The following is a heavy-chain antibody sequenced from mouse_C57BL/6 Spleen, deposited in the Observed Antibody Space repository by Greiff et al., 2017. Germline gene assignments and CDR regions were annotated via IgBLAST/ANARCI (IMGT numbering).Heavy chain of an antibody. CDR1: GYTFTGYW. Sequence: QVQLQQSGAELMKPGASVKLSCKATGYTFTGYWIEWVKQRPGHGLEWIGEILPGSGSINYNEKFKGKATFTADTSSNTAYMQLSSLTTEDSAIYYCARSLLLWLRRAFAYWGQGTLVTVSA. D-gene: IGHD2-2*01. CDR3: ARSLLLWLRRAFAY. J-gene: IGHJ3*01. V-gene: IGHV1-9*01. CDR2: ILPGSGSI.